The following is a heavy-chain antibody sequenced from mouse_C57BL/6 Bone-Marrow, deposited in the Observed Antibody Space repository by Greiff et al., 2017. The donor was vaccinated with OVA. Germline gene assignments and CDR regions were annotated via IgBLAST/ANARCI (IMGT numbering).Heavy chain of an antibody. CDR1: GYTFTSYW. CDR2: IHPNSGST. CDR3: ARPQFITTVGYYAMDY. J-gene: IGHJ4*01. V-gene: IGHV1-64*01. D-gene: IGHD1-1*01. Sequence: QVQLQQPGAELVKPGASVKLSCKASGYTFTSYWMHWVKQRPGQGLEWIGMIHPNSGSTNYNEKFKSKATLTVDKSSSTAYMQLSSLTSEDSAVYYCARPQFITTVGYYAMDYWGQGTSVTVSS.